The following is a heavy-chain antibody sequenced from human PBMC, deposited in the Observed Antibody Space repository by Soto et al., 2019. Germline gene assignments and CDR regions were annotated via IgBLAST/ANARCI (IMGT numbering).Heavy chain of an antibody. D-gene: IGHD3-10*01. CDR1: GYSFTSHG. J-gene: IGHJ6*03. CDR3: ARMVRGSNIDYYHYMDV. Sequence: QVQLVQSGAEVKKPGASVKVSCKASGYSFTSHGISWVRQAPGQGLEWMAWISASNGDTNYAQKFQGRGTVTHDTSPSTGYMELRSLRSEDTAVYYCARMVRGSNIDYYHYMDVWGKGTTVTVSS. V-gene: IGHV1-18*01. CDR2: ISASNGDT.